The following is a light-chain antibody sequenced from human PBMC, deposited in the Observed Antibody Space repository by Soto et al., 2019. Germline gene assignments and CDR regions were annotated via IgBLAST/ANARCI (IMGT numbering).Light chain of an antibody. J-gene: IGKJ1*01. CDR2: KAS. V-gene: IGKV1-5*03. CDR3: QQYNNYFWA. CDR1: QNINTW. Sequence: STVSASVGDRVTITCRASQNINTWLAWYQQKPGKAPKLLILKASSLESGVPSRFSGSGSGTEFTLTISSLQPDDLATYYCQQYNNYFWAFGQGTKVDIK.